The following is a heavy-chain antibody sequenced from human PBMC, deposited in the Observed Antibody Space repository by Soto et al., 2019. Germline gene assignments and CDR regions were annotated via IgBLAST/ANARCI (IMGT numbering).Heavy chain of an antibody. V-gene: IGHV1-69*02. D-gene: IGHD4-4*01. CDR1: GDTFSSYT. CDR3: AGHHWTTARNYSYYGMDV. Sequence: QVQLVQSGAEVKKPGSSVKVSCKTSGDTFSSYTISWGRQAPGQGLEWMGRIIPIVGIVNYAQKFQGRVTITADNSTTTAYMELSSLRSEDTAVYYCAGHHWTTARNYSYYGMDVWGQGTTVTVSS. J-gene: IGHJ6*02. CDR2: IIPIVGIV.